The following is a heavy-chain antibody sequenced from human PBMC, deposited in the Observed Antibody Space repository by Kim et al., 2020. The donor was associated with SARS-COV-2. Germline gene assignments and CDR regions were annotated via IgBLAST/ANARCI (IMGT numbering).Heavy chain of an antibody. Sequence: SETLSLTCTVSSDSVSSYYWSLIRHLPGKGLEWIGYIYYGGSTNYNPSLNSRVTISWDTSKNQFFLEVTSVTDADTAVYYCARSEGRGSWHQFDYWGQGILVTVSS. D-gene: IGHD6-19*01. CDR2: IYYGGST. CDR1: SDSVSSYY. CDR3: ARSEGRGSWHQFDY. J-gene: IGHJ4*02. V-gene: IGHV4-59*02.